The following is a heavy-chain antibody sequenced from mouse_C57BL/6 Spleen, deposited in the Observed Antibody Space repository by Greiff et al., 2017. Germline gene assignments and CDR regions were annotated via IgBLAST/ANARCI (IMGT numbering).Heavy chain of an antibody. D-gene: IGHD1-1*01. CDR3: ARPITTVVATIDY. Sequence: EVKLMESGGGLVKPGGSLKLSCAASGFTFSDYGMHWVRQAPEKGLEWVAYISSGSSTIYYADTVKGRFTISRDNAKNTLFLQMTSLRSEDTAMYYCARPITTVVATIDYWGQGTTLTVSS. V-gene: IGHV5-17*01. J-gene: IGHJ2*01. CDR2: ISSGSSTI. CDR1: GFTFSDYG.